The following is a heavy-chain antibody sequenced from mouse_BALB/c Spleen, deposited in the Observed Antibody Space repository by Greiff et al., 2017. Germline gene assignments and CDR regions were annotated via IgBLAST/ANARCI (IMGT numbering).Heavy chain of an antibody. J-gene: IGHJ4*01. CDR1: GFTFSSFG. V-gene: IGHV5-17*02. Sequence: EVQRVESGGGLVQPGGSRKLPCAASGFTFSSFGMHWVRQAPEKGLEWVAYISSGSSTIYYADTVKGRFTISRDNPKNTLFLQMTSLRSEDTAMYYCARSDYLYAMDYWGQGTSVTVSS. CDR2: ISSGSSTI. CDR3: ARSDYLYAMDY. D-gene: IGHD2-4*01.